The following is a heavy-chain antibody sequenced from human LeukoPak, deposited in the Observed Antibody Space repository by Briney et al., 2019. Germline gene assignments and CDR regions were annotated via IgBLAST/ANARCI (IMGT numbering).Heavy chain of an antibody. CDR1: GFTFSSYS. V-gene: IGHV3-21*01. CDR3: ARDRVRAVAGTGGY. D-gene: IGHD6-19*01. J-gene: IGHJ4*02. CDR2: ISSSSSYI. Sequence: GGSLRLSCAASGFTFSSYSMNWVRQAPGKVLEWVLSISSSSSYIYYADSVKGRFTISRDNAKNSLYLQMTSLSAEDTAVYYCARDRVRAVAGTGGYWGQGTLVTVSS.